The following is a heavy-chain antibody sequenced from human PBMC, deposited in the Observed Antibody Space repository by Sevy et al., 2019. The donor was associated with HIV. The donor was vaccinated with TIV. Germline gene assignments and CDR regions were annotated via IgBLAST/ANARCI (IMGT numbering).Heavy chain of an antibody. D-gene: IGHD2-2*01. V-gene: IGHV1-24*01. CDR3: ATDRSALIATSSLAY. Sequence: ASVKVSCKISGYPLTDLSMHWVRQAPKKGLEWMGGFGPDDDEPVYAQKFQGRLTMTEDTSTDTAYMELNSLRSEDTAMYYCATDRSALIATSSLAYWGQGTLVTVSS. J-gene: IGHJ4*02. CDR1: GYPLTDLS. CDR2: FGPDDDEP.